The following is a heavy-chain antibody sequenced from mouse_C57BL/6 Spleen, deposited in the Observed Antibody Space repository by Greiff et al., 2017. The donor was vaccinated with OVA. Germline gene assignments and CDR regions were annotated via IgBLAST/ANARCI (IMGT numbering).Heavy chain of an antibody. Sequence: QVQLQQSGPELVKPGASVKLSCKATGYTFTGYWIEWVKQRPGHGLEWIGEILPGSGSTNYNEKFKGKATFTADTSSNTAYMQLSSLTTEDSAIYYCARGEVITTVVAPDYAMDYWGQGTSVTVSS. V-gene: IGHV1-9*01. CDR3: ARGEVITTVVAPDYAMDY. CDR1: GYTFTGYW. CDR2: ILPGSGST. J-gene: IGHJ4*01. D-gene: IGHD1-1*01.